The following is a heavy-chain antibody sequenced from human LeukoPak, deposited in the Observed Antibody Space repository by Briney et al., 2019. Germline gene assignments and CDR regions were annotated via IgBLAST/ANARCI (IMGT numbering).Heavy chain of an antibody. J-gene: IGHJ4*02. CDR1: GYTFTSYG. Sequence: ASVKVSCKASGYTFTSYGISWVRQAPGQGLEWMGWISIYNANTHYAQKFQGRVTMTTDTSTSTAYMDLRSLRPDDTAVYYCARDQALAAAEPFDFWGQGTLVTVSS. CDR2: ISIYNANT. CDR3: ARDQALAAAEPFDF. V-gene: IGHV1-18*01. D-gene: IGHD6-13*01.